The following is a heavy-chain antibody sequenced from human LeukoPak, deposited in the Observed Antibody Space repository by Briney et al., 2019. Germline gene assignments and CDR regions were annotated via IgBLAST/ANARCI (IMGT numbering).Heavy chain of an antibody. Sequence: SETLSLTCSVSGGSMNTGTYYWSWVRQPPGKGLEWIGSIYYSGSTYYNPSLKSRVTISVDTSKNQFSLKLSSVTAADTAVYYCARDYQGGYGDKTVDYWGQGTLVTVSS. V-gene: IGHV4-39*07. D-gene: IGHD5-18*01. CDR3: ARDYQGGYGDKTVDY. CDR2: IYYSGST. J-gene: IGHJ4*02. CDR1: GGSMNTGTYY.